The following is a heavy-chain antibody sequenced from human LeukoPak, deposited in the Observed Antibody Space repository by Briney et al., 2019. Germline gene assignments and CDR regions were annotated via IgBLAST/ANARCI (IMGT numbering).Heavy chain of an antibody. J-gene: IGHJ4*02. Sequence: GGSLRLSCAASGFTFSSYGMHWVRQAPGKGLEWVAVISYDGSNKYYADSVKGRFTISRDNAKNSLYLQMNSLRAEDTAVYYCAKSKGYYGSGSSYWGQGTLVTVSS. CDR2: ISYDGSNK. V-gene: IGHV3-30*18. CDR3: AKSKGYYGSGSSY. D-gene: IGHD3-10*01. CDR1: GFTFSSYG.